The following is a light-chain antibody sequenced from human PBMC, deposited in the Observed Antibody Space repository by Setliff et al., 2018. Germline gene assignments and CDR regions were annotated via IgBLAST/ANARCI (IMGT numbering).Light chain of an antibody. CDR1: SSDVGAYNH. Sequence: QSVLAQPASVSGSPGQSITISCTGTSSDVGAYNHVSWYQQHPGKAPKLMIYDVIHRPSGISNRFSGSKSGNTASLTISGLQAEDEADYYCSSYRSNTPDVFGTGTKVTVL. V-gene: IGLV2-14*03. CDR2: DVI. J-gene: IGLJ1*01. CDR3: SSYRSNTPDV.